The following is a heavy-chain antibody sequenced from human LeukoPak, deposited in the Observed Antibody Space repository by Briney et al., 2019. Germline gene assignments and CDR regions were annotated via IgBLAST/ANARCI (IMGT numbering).Heavy chain of an antibody. Sequence: SETLSLTCTVSGGSISSGSHYWGWIRQTPRKGLEWVGTVHYSGSTCYNSSLKSRVTISVDTSKKQFSLKLRSVTVADTAVYYCARHGGYCRSTTCYSIGSFDYWGQGILVTASS. CDR2: VHYSGST. CDR1: GGSISSGSHY. D-gene: IGHD2-2*01. CDR3: ARHGGYCRSTTCYSIGSFDY. V-gene: IGHV4-39*01. J-gene: IGHJ4*02.